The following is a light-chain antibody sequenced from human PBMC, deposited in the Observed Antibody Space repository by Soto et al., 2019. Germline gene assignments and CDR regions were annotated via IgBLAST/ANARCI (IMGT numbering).Light chain of an antibody. J-gene: IGKJ5*01. Sequence: EIVWTQSPATLSLSPGERATLSCRASQSVSRYLAWYQQKPGQAPRLLISDTSNRATGIPARFSGSGSGTDFTLTISSLEPEDFAVYYCQQRSNWPIITFGQGTRLEIK. CDR3: QQRSNWPIIT. CDR2: DTS. V-gene: IGKV3-11*01. CDR1: QSVSRY.